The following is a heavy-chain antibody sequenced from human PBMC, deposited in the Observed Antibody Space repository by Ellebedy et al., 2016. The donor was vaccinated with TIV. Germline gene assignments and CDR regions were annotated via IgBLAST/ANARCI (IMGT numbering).Heavy chain of an antibody. Sequence: AASVKVSCKASGYTFTSYYMLWVRQAPGQGLEWMGIINPSGGSTSYAQKFQGRVTMTRDTSTSTVYMELSSLRSDDTAVYYCAREDQGHKWELPKGDAFDIWGQGTMVTVSS. D-gene: IGHD1-26*01. V-gene: IGHV1-46*01. CDR2: INPSGGST. CDR3: AREDQGHKWELPKGDAFDI. J-gene: IGHJ3*02. CDR1: GYTFTSYY.